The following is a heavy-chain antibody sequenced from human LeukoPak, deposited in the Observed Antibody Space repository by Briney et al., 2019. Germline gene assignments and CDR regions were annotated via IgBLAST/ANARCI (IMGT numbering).Heavy chain of an antibody. CDR3: ARVWRAEYEQQLGGLFDY. J-gene: IGHJ4*02. CDR2: ISSSSSYI. Sequence: TGGSLRLSCAASGITFSSYSMNWVRQAPGKGLEWVSSISSSSSYIYYADSVKGRFTISRDNAKNSLYLQMNSLRAEDTAVYYCARVWRAEYEQQLGGLFDYWGQGTLVTVSS. D-gene: IGHD6-13*01. CDR1: GITFSSYS. V-gene: IGHV3-21*01.